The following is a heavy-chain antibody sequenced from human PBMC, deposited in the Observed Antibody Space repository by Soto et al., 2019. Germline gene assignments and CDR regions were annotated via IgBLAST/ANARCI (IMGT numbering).Heavy chain of an antibody. Sequence: DVHLLVSGGGLVHAGGFLRLSCAASGFNFNKYAMIGVPQAPGKGQEWVSGITGSGGTIEYADSVRGRFTISRDNSKNTVDLQMNSLRAEDTAMYYCAKDDVAGDGLWLVADWGQGILVTVS. CDR3: AKDDVAGDGLWLVAD. CDR2: ITGSGGTI. J-gene: IGHJ1*01. CDR1: GFNFNKYA. V-gene: IGHV3-23*01. D-gene: IGHD2-15*01.